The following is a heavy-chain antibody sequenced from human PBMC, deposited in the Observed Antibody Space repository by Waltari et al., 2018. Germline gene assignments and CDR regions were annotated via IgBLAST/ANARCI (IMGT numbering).Heavy chain of an antibody. Sequence: QLQLQESGPGLVKPSETLSLTCTVSGGSISSSSYYWGWIRQPPGKGLEWIGSIYYSGSTYYNPSLKSRVTISVDTSKNQFSLKLSSVTAADTAVYYCTRGSGSSSGVVDYWGQGTLVTVSS. CDR3: TRGSGSSSGVVDY. J-gene: IGHJ4*02. D-gene: IGHD6-6*01. V-gene: IGHV4-39*07. CDR2: IYYSGST. CDR1: GGSISSSSYY.